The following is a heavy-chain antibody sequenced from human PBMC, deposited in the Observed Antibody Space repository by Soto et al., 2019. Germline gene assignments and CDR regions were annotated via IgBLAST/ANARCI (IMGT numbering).Heavy chain of an antibody. J-gene: IGHJ5*02. Sequence: ASVKVSCKASGYTFTSYGISWVRQAPGQGLEWMGWISAYNGNTNYAQKLQGRVTMTTDTSTSTAYMELRSLRSDDTAVYYCARDSTSRSQYYDFCSGEKYNWFDPLCQGTLVTVSS. CDR1: GYTFTSYG. V-gene: IGHV1-18*01. CDR3: ARDSTSRSQYYDFCSGEKYNWFDP. CDR2: ISAYNGNT. D-gene: IGHD3-3*01.